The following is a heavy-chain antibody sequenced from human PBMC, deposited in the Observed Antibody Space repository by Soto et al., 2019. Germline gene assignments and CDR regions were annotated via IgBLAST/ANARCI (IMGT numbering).Heavy chain of an antibody. Sequence: ASVKVSCKASGYTFTSYYIHWVRQAPGQGLEWMGIINPSGGSTSYAQKFQGRVTMTRDTSTSTVYMELSSLRSEDTAVYYCARDRPRIAVAGKAGGMDVWGQGTTVTVSS. CDR3: ARDRPRIAVAGKAGGMDV. CDR2: INPSGGST. J-gene: IGHJ6*02. D-gene: IGHD6-19*01. V-gene: IGHV1-46*01. CDR1: GYTFTSYY.